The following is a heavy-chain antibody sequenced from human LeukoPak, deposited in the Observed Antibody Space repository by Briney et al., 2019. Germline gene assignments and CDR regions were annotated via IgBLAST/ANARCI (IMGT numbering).Heavy chain of an antibody. J-gene: IGHJ6*02. CDR1: GFTFSSYW. CDR2: INSDGSST. Sequence: GGSLRLSCAASGFTFSSYWMHWVRQAPGKGLVWVSRINSDGSSTSYADPVKGRFTISRDNAKNTLYLQMNSLRAEDTAVYYCASPVTTYYYCGMDVWGQGTTVTVSS. V-gene: IGHV3-74*01. D-gene: IGHD4-17*01. CDR3: ASPVTTYYYCGMDV.